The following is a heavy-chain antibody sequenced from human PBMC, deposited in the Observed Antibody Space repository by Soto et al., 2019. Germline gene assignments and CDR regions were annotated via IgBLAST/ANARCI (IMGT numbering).Heavy chain of an antibody. CDR2: INAGNGNT. J-gene: IGHJ5*02. CDR1: GYLLTTYA. D-gene: IGHD1-26*01. V-gene: IGHV1-3*01. Sequence: SVKVSCKASGYLLTTYAIHWVRQAPGQTPEWMGWINAGNGNTKFTEKFHRRVTITTDRSASTAYMELASLSSEDTAVYYRALGGGSNYLAYFYPWGQGTLVTVSS. CDR3: ALGGGSNYLAYFYP.